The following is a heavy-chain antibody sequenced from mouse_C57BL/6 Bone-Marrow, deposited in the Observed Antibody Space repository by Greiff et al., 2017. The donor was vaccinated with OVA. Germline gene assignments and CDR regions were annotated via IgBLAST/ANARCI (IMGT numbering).Heavy chain of an antibody. CDR1: GFNIKDDY. D-gene: IGHD2-3*01. CDR2: IDPENGDT. V-gene: IGHV14-4*01. J-gene: IGHJ3*01. CDR3: TTLYDGYYVIFAY. Sequence: VQLQQSGAELVWPGASVKLSCTASGFNIKDDYMHWVKQRPEQGLEWIGWIDPENGDTEYASKFHGKATITADTSSNTAYLQLSSLTSEDTAVYYCTTLYDGYYVIFAYWGQGTLVTVSA.